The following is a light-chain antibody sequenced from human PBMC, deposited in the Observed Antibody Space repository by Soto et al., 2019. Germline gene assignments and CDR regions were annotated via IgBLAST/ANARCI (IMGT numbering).Light chain of an antibody. J-gene: IGLJ1*01. CDR3: TSYTTSSTFV. CDR1: SSDVGGYNY. CDR2: DVT. V-gene: IGLV2-14*01. Sequence: LTQPASVSGSPGQSITISCTGTSSDVGGYNYVSWYQQNPGKAPKLMIYDVTNRPSGVSNRFSGSKSGNTASLTISGLQAEDEADYYCTSYTTSSTFVFGTGTKVTVL.